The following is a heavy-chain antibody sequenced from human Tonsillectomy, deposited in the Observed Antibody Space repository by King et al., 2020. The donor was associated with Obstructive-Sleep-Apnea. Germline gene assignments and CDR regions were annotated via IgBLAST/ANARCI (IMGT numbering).Heavy chain of an antibody. CDR2: ISYDGSNK. Sequence: VQLVESGGGVVQPGRSLRLSCAASGFTFSSYSMHWVRQAPGKGLEWVAVISYDGSNKYYADSLKGRFTISRDNSKNTLYLQMNSLRAEDTAVYYCARGAGKDNWNYFDYWGQGTLVTVSS. J-gene: IGHJ4*02. CDR3: ARGAGKDNWNYFDY. V-gene: IGHV3-30*01. CDR1: GFTFSSYS. D-gene: IGHD1-20*01.